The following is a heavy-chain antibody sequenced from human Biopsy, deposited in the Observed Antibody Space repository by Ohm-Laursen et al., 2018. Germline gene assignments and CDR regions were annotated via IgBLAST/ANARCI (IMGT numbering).Heavy chain of an antibody. V-gene: IGHV1-2*02. CDR3: ALQSVAQMKNFDY. Sequence: ASVKVSCKASGFSFTGYYIHWVRQAPGQGLEWMGWISPKSGGTNYAQKFQGNITMTKNTSISTAYMEMSRLRSDDTAVYYCALQSVAQMKNFDYWGQGTLVTVSS. CDR1: GFSFTGYY. D-gene: IGHD6-19*01. CDR2: ISPKSGGT. J-gene: IGHJ4*02.